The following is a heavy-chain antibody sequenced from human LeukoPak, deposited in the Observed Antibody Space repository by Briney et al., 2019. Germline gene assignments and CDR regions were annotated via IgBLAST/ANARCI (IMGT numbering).Heavy chain of an antibody. CDR3: TSLFSASGTFDS. CDR2: IDHRGSA. D-gene: IGHD3-10*01. V-gene: IGHV4-34*01. Sequence: SQTLSLTCAVHGASLSDYSWTWIRQSPEKGLECIGAIDHRGSANYNPSLESRVTISLDTSKNQFSLNLASVTAADTAVYYCTSLFSASGTFDSWGQGTLVAVSS. J-gene: IGHJ4*02. CDR1: GASLSDYS.